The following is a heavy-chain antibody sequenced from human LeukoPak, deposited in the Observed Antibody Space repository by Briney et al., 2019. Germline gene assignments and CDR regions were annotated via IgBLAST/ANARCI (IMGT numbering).Heavy chain of an antibody. CDR1: GFTFSDYY. J-gene: IGHJ4*02. Sequence: GGSLRLSCAASGFTFSDYYMSWVRQAPGKGLEWVSYISSSSSYTNYADSVKGRFSISRDNAKNSLYLQMNSLRAEDTAVYYCARDIGDFGFDYWGQGTLVTVSS. V-gene: IGHV3-11*06. CDR2: ISSSSSYT. D-gene: IGHD3-16*01. CDR3: ARDIGDFGFDY.